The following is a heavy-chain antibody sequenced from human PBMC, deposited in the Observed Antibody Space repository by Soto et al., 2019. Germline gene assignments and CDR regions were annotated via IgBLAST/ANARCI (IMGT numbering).Heavy chain of an antibody. Sequence: ESLRLSCAASGFTVSSNYMNWVRQAPGKGLEWLSIIYSDGTTYYADSVKGRFTISRENFKNTLYLQMNNLRAEDTAVYYCAILSNWGQGTLVTVSS. CDR2: IYSDGTT. CDR3: AILSN. J-gene: IGHJ4*02. CDR1: GFTVSSNY. V-gene: IGHV3-53*01. D-gene: IGHD6-6*01.